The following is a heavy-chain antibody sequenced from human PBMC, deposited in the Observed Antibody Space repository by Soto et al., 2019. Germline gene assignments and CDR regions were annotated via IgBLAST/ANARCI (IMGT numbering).Heavy chain of an antibody. CDR3: AADPQGEYGMDV. CDR2: ISACSGNT. J-gene: IGHJ6*02. CDR1: GYTFTSSG. Sequence: ASVKVSCKASGYTFTSSGIRWVRQAPGQGLEWMGWISACSGNTNYAQKLQERVTITTDTSTSTAYMELSSLRSDDTAVYYCAADPQGEYGMDVWGQGTRVTVAS. D-gene: IGHD3-10*01. V-gene: IGHV1-18*01.